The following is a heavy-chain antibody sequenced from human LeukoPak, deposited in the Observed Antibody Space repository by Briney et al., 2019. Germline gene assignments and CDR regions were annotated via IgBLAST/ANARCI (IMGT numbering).Heavy chain of an antibody. CDR3: ARETGLVSFDY. CDR2: IYSGGST. CDR1: GFTVSSNY. J-gene: IGHJ4*02. D-gene: IGHD5/OR15-5a*01. V-gene: IGHV3-53*01. Sequence: GVSLRLSCAASGFTVSSNYMSGVRQAPGKGLEGVSVIYSGGSTYYADSVKGRFTISRDNSKNTLYLQMNSLRAEDTAVYYCARETGLVSFDYWGQGTLVTVSS.